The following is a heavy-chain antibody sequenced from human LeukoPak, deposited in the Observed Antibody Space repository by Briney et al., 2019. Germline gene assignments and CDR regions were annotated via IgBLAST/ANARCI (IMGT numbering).Heavy chain of an antibody. CDR2: ISPFNGQT. V-gene: IGHV1-18*04. J-gene: IGHJ4*02. CDR1: GYHFINYA. D-gene: IGHD4-11*01. Sequence: ASVKVSCKASGYHFINYAISWVRQAPGQGLGWMGWISPFNGQTNYAQNLQDRVTMTIDTTTSTASMELRGLRSDDTGVYYCARVWDYSPRGRFDDWGQGTRVIVSS. CDR3: ARVWDYSPRGRFDD.